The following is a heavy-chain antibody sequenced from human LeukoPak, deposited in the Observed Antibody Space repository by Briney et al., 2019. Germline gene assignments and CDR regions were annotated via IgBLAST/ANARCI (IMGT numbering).Heavy chain of an antibody. CDR1: GFTFSIYC. V-gene: IGHV3-33*06. D-gene: IGHD5-24*01. CDR2: IWYDGSNK. CDR3: AKDWSAQKGWDAFDI. Sequence: GGSLRLSCAASGFTFSIYCMHWVRQAPGKGLEGVAVIWYDGSNKYYADSVKGRFTISRDNSKNTLYLQMNSLRAEDTAVYYCAKDWSAQKGWDAFDIWGQGTMVTVSS. J-gene: IGHJ3*02.